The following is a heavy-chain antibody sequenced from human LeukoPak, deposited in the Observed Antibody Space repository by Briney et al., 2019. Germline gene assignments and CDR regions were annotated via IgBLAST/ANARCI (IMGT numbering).Heavy chain of an antibody. CDR1: GYTFTDNY. D-gene: IGHD3-22*01. CDR3: ARAQNYHDRSGYSDDTFDV. V-gene: IGHV1-2*06. J-gene: IGHJ3*01. CDR2: VNPDSGDI. Sequence: ASVKVSCKASGYTFTDNYIHWVRQAPGQGLEWMGRVNPDSGDINYAQKFQGRVTMTRDTSINTAFVELRRLRSDGTATYYCARAQNYHDRSGYSDDTFDVWGHGTMITVSS.